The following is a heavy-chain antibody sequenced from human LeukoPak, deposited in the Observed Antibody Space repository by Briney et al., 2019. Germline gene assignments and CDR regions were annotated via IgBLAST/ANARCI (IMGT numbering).Heavy chain of an antibody. D-gene: IGHD3-22*01. CDR3: AKGRIAMIVVVNPFGY. J-gene: IGHJ4*02. Sequence: GGSLRLSCAASGHTFSIYAMRCVRQAPGKGLEWVSAISGSGSSTYYADSVKGRFTISRDNSKNTLYLQMNMQRAEVTAVYYSAKGRIAMIVVVNPFGYWGQGTLVTVSS. V-gene: IGHV3-23*01. CDR2: ISGSGSST. CDR1: GHTFSIYA.